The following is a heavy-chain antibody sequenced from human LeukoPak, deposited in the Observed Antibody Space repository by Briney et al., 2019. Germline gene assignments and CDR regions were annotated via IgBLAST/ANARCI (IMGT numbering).Heavy chain of an antibody. CDR1: GFTFSTYS. CDR2: ISTSSIYI. CDR3: AKAHVPTMIRGVVSSD. Sequence: PGGSLRLSCAASGFTFSTYSMNWVRQAPGKGLEWISFISTSSIYIYYADSVRGRFTISRDYSKDTLFLQMNSLRAEDTALYYCAKAHVPTMIRGVVSSDWGQGTLVTVSS. D-gene: IGHD3-10*01. V-gene: IGHV3-21*04. J-gene: IGHJ4*02.